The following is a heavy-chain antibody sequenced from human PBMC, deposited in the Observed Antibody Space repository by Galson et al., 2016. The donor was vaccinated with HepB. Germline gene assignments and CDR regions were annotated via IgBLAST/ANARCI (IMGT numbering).Heavy chain of an antibody. CDR1: GFSLTSSGEG. CDR2: IYWDGDK. Sequence: PALVKPTQTLTLTCTFSGFSLTSSGEGVGWIRQPPGKALEWLSLIYWDGDKRYSPSLKSRLTITADTSKNQVVLTMTNMDPVDTATYNCAHRRRTVVVGTQFDSWGQGILVTVSS. D-gene: IGHD2-21*01. CDR3: AHRRRTVVVGTQFDS. V-gene: IGHV2-5*02. J-gene: IGHJ4*02.